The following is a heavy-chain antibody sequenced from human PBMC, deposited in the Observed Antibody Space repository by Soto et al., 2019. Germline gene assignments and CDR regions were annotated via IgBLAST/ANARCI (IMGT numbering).Heavy chain of an antibody. V-gene: IGHV1-69*08. CDR3: GTDKYGAGRVGVHF. CDR2: IVPTLRIT. CDR1: GSTSTIYT. D-gene: IGHD3-3*02. Sequence: QVQLVQSGAEVKKPGASLRVSCETSGSTSTIYTVTRVRQAPGQGLQWMGRIVPTLRITNYAQEFQGRLTITADSSTSTAHIELTSLTSEDTAVYYCGTDKYGAGRVGVHFWGQGTLVTIPS. J-gene: IGHJ4*02.